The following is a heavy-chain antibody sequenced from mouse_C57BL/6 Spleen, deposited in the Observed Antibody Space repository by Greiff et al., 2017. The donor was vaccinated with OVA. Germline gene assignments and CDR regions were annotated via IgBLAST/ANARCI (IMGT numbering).Heavy chain of an antibody. V-gene: IGHV1-64*01. J-gene: IGHJ1*03. D-gene: IGHD2-4*01. CDR2: IHPNSGST. Sequence: QVQLQQPGAELVKPGASVKLSCKASGYTFTSYWMHWVKQRPGQGLEWIGMIHPNSGSTNYNEKFKSKATLTVDKSSSTAYMQLSSLTSEDSAVYYCAPGNYDYDWYFDVWGTGTTVTVSS. CDR3: APGNYDYDWYFDV. CDR1: GYTFTSYW.